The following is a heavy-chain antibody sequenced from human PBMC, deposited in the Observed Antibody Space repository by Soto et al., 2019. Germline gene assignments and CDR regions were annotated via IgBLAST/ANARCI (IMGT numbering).Heavy chain of an antibody. CDR1: GFTFSYYY. D-gene: IGHD3-22*01. V-gene: IGHV3-11*01. CDR3: ARDLGYYESSGYFDY. J-gene: IGHJ4*02. CDR2: IGSSDNII. Sequence: GGSLILSCAASGFTFSYYYMSWIRPAPGKGLEWVSYIGSSDNIIYYADSVKGRFTISRDNAKNSLYLQMNSLRAEDTAVYYCARDLGYYESSGYFDYWGQGTLVTVS.